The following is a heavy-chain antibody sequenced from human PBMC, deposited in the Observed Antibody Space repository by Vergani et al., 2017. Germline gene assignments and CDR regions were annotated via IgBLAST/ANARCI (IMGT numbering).Heavy chain of an antibody. CDR3: ARAHLHSDYYDSSGYPYYFDY. CDR1: GYTFTSYY. Sequence: QVQLVQSGAEVKKPGASVKVSCKASGYTFTSYYMHWVRQAPGQGLEWMGIINPSGGSTSYAQKFQGRVTMTRDTSTSTVYMELSSLRSEDTAVYYCARAHLHSDYYDSSGYPYYFDYWGQGTRVTVSA. CDR2: INPSGGST. V-gene: IGHV1-46*03. J-gene: IGHJ4*02. D-gene: IGHD3-22*01.